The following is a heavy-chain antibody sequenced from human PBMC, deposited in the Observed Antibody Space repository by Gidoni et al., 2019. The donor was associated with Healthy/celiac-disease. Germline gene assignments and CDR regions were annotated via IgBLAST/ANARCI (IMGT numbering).Heavy chain of an antibody. Sequence: QVQLQESGPGLVKPSETLSLTCTVSGYSISSGYYWGWIRQPPGKGLEWIGSIYHSGSTYYNPSLKSRVTISVDTSKNQFSLKLSSVTAADTAVYYCARDLPPTYYYDSSGSIPFDIWGQGTMVTVSS. CDR2: IYHSGST. V-gene: IGHV4-38-2*02. D-gene: IGHD3-22*01. CDR3: ARDLPPTYYYDSSGSIPFDI. J-gene: IGHJ3*02. CDR1: GYSISSGYY.